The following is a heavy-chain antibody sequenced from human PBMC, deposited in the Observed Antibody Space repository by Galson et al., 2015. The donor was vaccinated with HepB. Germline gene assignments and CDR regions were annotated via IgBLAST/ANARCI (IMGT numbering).Heavy chain of an antibody. V-gene: IGHV1-69*13. J-gene: IGHJ6*02. CDR2: IIPIFGTA. CDR3: ARSQDIVVVPAGITGTTSFYYYYGMDV. D-gene: IGHD2-2*01. Sequence: SVKVSCKASGGTFSSYAISWVRQAPGQGLEWMGGIIPIFGTANYAQKFQGRVTITADESTSTAYMELSSLGSEDTAVYYCARSQDIVVVPAGITGTTSFYYYYGMDVWGQGTTVTVSS. CDR1: GGTFSSYA.